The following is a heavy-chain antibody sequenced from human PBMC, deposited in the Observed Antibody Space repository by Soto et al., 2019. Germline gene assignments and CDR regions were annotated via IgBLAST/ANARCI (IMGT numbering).Heavy chain of an antibody. J-gene: IGHJ4*02. Sequence: SEALSVTCAVSGYSITSSNWWGWIRQPPGKGLEWIGYIYYSGTTYYNPSLKSRVTRSVDTSKNQFSLKLTSVTAVDTAVYYCARREIQGPIDYWGQGTLVTVS. V-gene: IGHV4-28*01. CDR3: ARREIQGPIDY. D-gene: IGHD1-26*01. CDR2: IYYSGTT. CDR1: GYSITSSNW.